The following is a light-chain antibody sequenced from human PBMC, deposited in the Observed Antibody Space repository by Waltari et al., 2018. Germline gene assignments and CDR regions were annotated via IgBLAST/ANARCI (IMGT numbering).Light chain of an antibody. CDR1: QSVSSSY. CDR3: QQYGPSPPFT. V-gene: IGKV3-20*01. Sequence: EIVLTQSPGTLSLSPGERATLFCRASQSVSSSYLAWYQQRPGQPPRLLIYGASSRATGIPDRFSGSGSGTDFTLTISRLEPEDFAMYYCQQYGPSPPFTFGRGTKLEIK. CDR2: GAS. J-gene: IGKJ2*01.